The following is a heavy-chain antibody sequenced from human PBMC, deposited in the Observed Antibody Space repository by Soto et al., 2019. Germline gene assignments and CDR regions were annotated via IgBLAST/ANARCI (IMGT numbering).Heavy chain of an antibody. J-gene: IGHJ4*02. Sequence: PSETLSLTCTVSGGSISSSSYYWGWIRQPPGKGLEWIGSIYYSGSTYYNPSLKSRVTISVDTSKNQFSLKLSSVTAADTAVYYCASAWILLWLPDYWGQGTLVTVSS. D-gene: IGHD5-18*01. CDR2: IYYSGST. CDR3: ASAWILLWLPDY. CDR1: GGSISSSSYY. V-gene: IGHV4-39*01.